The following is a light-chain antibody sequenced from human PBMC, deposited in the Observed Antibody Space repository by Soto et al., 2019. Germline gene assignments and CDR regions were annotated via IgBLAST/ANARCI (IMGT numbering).Light chain of an antibody. CDR2: DVT. CDR3: CSYAGSYV. Sequence: QSVLTQPRSVSGSPGQSVTISCTGTSSDVGGYNYVSWYQQHPGKAPKLMIYDVTKRPSGVPDRFSGSKSGNTASLTISGLQAEDEADYYCCSYAGSYVFXTGTKLTVL. V-gene: IGLV2-11*01. J-gene: IGLJ1*01. CDR1: SSDVGGYNY.